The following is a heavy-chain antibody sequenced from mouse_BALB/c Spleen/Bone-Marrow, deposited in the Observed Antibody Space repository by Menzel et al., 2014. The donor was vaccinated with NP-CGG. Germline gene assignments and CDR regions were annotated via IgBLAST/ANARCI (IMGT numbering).Heavy chain of an antibody. CDR2: ISGGGST. D-gene: IGHD2-3*01. V-gene: IGHV5-6-5*01. CDR3: ARKGWLLFDY. Sequence: EVQLVESGGGLVEPGGSLKLSCAASGFTFSSYGMSWVRQTPEKRLEWVASISGGGSTYYPDNVKGRFTISRDNARNILYLQMSGLRSEDTAMYYCARKGWLLFDYWGQGTTLTVSS. J-gene: IGHJ2*01. CDR1: GFTFSSYG.